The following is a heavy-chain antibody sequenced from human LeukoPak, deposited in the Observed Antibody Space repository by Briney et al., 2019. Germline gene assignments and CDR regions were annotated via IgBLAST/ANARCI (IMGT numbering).Heavy chain of an antibody. V-gene: IGHV1-2*02. CDR2: ITPTGGT. CDR3: ACDRYGDGFTHLDC. D-gene: IGHD5-24*01. Sequence: SSEKVSCKVSGYTLTELSMHWVRPAPRQGLEWMEWITPTGGTHYPQKFPDRVALPWGRPITTAYLDLSRLTSHHTHVCDFACDRYGDGFTHLDCWGQGALVTVSS. J-gene: IGHJ4*02. CDR1: GYTLTELS.